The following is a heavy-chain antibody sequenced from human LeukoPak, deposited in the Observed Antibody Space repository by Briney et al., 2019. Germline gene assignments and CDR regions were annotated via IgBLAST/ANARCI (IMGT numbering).Heavy chain of an antibody. Sequence: ASVTVSCKASGYTFNRYGISWVRQAPGQGQEWVGWISTYNGDTKYAEKLQGRVTITTDTSTTTAYMELTSLTSDDTAMYYCARTRCTGGSCYDYWGQGTLVTVSS. J-gene: IGHJ4*02. CDR2: ISTYNGDT. CDR3: ARTRCTGGSCYDY. D-gene: IGHD2-15*01. V-gene: IGHV1-18*01. CDR1: GYTFNRYG.